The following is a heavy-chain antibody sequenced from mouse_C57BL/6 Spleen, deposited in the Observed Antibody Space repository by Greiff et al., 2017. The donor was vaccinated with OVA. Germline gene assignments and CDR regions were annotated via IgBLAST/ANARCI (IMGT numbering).Heavy chain of an antibody. Sequence: VQLQQSGPELVKPGASVEISCKASGYSFTGYYMNWVKQSPEKSLEWIGEINPSTGGTTYNQKFKAKATLTVDKSSSTAYMQLKSLTSEDSAVYYCARSLRSWFAYWGQGTLVTVSA. V-gene: IGHV1-42*01. CDR3: ARSLRSWFAY. CDR1: GYSFTGYY. D-gene: IGHD1-1*01. J-gene: IGHJ3*01. CDR2: INPSTGGT.